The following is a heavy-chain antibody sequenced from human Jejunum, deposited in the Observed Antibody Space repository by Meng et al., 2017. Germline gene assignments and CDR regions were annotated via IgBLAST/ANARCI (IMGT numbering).Heavy chain of an antibody. CDR2: IYPGDSDT. CDR3: ARRSTVDDRADAYDV. V-gene: IGHV5-51*01. Sequence: GESLKISGEGFGYRSNNYWIGGVRHTTGKGLECMGIIYPGDSDTRYSPSFQGQVTISVDRSISTAYLEWSSLKASDTAIYYCARRSTVDDRADAYDVWGQGTMVTVSS. D-gene: IGHD3-22*01. J-gene: IGHJ3*01. CDR1: GYRSNNYW.